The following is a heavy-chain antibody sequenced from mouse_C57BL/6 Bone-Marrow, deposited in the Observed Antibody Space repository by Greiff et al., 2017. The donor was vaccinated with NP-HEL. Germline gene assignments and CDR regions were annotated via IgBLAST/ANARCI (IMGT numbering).Heavy chain of an antibody. Sequence: EVQGVESGGGLVQPGGSLKLSCAASGFTFSDYYMYWVRQTPEKRLEWVAYISNGGGSTYYPDTVKGRFTISRDNAKNTLYLQMSRLKSEDTAMYYCARRGITTVVVLDWYFDVWGTGTTVTVSS. J-gene: IGHJ1*03. CDR3: ARRGITTVVVLDWYFDV. D-gene: IGHD1-1*01. CDR2: ISNGGGST. V-gene: IGHV5-12*01. CDR1: GFTFSDYY.